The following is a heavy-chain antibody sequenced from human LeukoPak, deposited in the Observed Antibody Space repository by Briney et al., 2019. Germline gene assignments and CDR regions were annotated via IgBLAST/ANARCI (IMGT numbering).Heavy chain of an antibody. CDR3: ARRSSKRFNWYFDL. Sequence: PSETLSLTCAVYGGSFSGYYWSWSRQPPGKGLEWIGEINHSGSTNYNPSLKSRVTISVDTSKNQFSLKLSSVTAADTAVYYCARRSSKRFNWYFDLWGRGTLVTVSS. J-gene: IGHJ2*01. CDR2: INHSGST. CDR1: GGSFSGYY. V-gene: IGHV4-34*01. D-gene: IGHD5-24*01.